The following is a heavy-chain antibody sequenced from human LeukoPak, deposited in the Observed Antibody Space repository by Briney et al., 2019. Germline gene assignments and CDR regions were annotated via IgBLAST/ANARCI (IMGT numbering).Heavy chain of an antibody. D-gene: IGHD6-19*01. CDR2: IWYDGSNK. CDR1: GFTFSSYG. CDR3: ARPPDQRTSSGWLFDY. V-gene: IGHV3-33*01. J-gene: IGHJ4*02. Sequence: GRSLRLSCAASGFTFSSYGMHWVRQAPGKGLEWVAVIWYDGSNKYYADSVKGRFTISRDNSKNTLYLQMNSLRAEDTAVYYCARPPDQRTSSGWLFDYWGQGTLVTVSS.